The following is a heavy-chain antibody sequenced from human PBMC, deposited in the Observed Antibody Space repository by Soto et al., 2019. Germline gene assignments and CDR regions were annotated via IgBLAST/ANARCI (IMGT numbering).Heavy chain of an antibody. V-gene: IGHV4-61*03. Sequence: QVQLQEAGPGLVQPSETLSLTCIVSGASVSGASFYWSWIRQPPGKGLEWIGNIKHGGTTNYNPSLKNRVSISVDTSRGRFSLKLNSVTSADTAVYYCPTGLYVYGSGSPDLIGHWGQGTLVTVSS. CDR3: PTGLYVYGSGSPDLIGH. CDR2: IKHGGTT. D-gene: IGHD3-10*01. CDR1: GASVSGASFY. J-gene: IGHJ4*02.